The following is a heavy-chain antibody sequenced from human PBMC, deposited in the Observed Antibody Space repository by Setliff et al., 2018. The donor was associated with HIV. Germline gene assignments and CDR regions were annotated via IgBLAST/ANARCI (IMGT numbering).Heavy chain of an antibody. D-gene: IGHD3-9*01. V-gene: IGHV4-39*02. CDR3: ARDMGNYDILPLDY. CDR1: GGSISSSSYY. CDR2: IYYSGST. Sequence: NPSETLSLTCTVSGGSISSSSYYWGWIRQPPGKGLEWIGSIYYSGSTYYNPSLKSRVTISVDTSKNQFSLKLSSVTAADTAVYYCARDMGNYDILPLDYWGQGTLVTVSS. J-gene: IGHJ4*02.